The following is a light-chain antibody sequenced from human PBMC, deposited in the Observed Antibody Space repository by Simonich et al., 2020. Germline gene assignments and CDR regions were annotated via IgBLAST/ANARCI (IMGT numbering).Light chain of an antibody. Sequence: EIVLTQSPATLSLSPGERATLSCRASQSVSSYLAWYQQKPGQAPMLLIYDASNRAPGIPARFSGSGSGTDFTLTISSLEPEDFAVYYCQQRSNWWTFGQGTKVEIK. CDR2: DAS. V-gene: IGKV3-11*01. J-gene: IGKJ1*01. CDR3: QQRSNWWT. CDR1: QSVSSY.